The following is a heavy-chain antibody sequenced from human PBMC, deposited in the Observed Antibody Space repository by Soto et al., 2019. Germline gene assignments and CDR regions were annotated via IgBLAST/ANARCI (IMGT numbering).Heavy chain of an antibody. J-gene: IGHJ4*02. CDR2: IIPIFGTA. Sequence: SVKVSGKASGGTFSSYAIGWVRQAPGQGLEWMGGIIPIFGTANYAQKFQGRVTITADESTSTAYMELSSLRSEDTAVYYCAANLEMATTTFDYWGQGTLVTVSS. CDR1: GGTFSSYA. V-gene: IGHV1-69*13. D-gene: IGHD5-12*01. CDR3: AANLEMATTTFDY.